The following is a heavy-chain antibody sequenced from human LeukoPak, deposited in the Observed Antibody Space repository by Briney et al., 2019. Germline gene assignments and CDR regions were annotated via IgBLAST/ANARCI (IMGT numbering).Heavy chain of an antibody. CDR1: GFTFSSYS. CDR2: ISSSSSYI. CDR3: AREDSSGYYFGYSQH. V-gene: IGHV3-21*01. D-gene: IGHD3-22*01. J-gene: IGHJ1*01. Sequence: GGSLRLSCAASGFTFSSYSMNWVRQAPGKGLEWVSSISSSSSYIYYADSVKGRFTISRDNAKNPLYLQMNSLRAEDTAVYYCAREDSSGYYFGYSQHWGQGTLVTVSS.